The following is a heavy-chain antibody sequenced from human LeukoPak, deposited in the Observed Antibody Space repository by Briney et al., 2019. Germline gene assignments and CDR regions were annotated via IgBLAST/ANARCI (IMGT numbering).Heavy chain of an antibody. V-gene: IGHV3-53*01. CDR1: GFTVSSNY. CDR2: IYSGGST. J-gene: IGHJ4*02. CDR3: ARDRGYCSGGSCYDRVY. D-gene: IGHD2-15*01. Sequence: GGSLGLSCAASGFTVSSNYMSWVRQAPGKGLEWVSVIYSGGSTYYADSVKGRFTISRDNSKNTLYLQMNSLRAEDTAVYYCARDRGYCSGGSCYDRVYWGQGTLVTVSS.